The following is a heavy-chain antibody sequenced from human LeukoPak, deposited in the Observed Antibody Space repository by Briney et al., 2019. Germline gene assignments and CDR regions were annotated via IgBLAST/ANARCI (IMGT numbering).Heavy chain of an antibody. CDR1: GYTFTSYD. CDR3: ARGGADYGDYVGAFDI. D-gene: IGHD4-17*01. J-gene: IGHJ3*02. Sequence: ASVKVSCKASGYTFTSYDINWVRQATGQGLEWMGWMNPNSGNTGYAQKFQGRVTMTRNTSISTAYMELSSLRSEDTAVYYCARGGADYGDYVGAFDIWGQGTMVTVSS. CDR2: MNPNSGNT. V-gene: IGHV1-8*01.